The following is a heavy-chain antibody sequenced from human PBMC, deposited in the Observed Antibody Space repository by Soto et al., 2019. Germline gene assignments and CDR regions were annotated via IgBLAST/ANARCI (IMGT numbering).Heavy chain of an antibody. CDR2: ISGSGGTK. Sequence: QLSESGGGLVQPGGSLRLSCAASGFTFNSYAMTWVRQAPGRGLEWVSAISGSGGTKKYAESVVGRFSISRDNAKNTVFLQMNSLRAEDTAVYYCAKKYYDDSVGYYSRDAADIWGQGTTVTVSS. D-gene: IGHD3-22*01. CDR3: AKKYYDDSVGYYSRDAADI. J-gene: IGHJ3*02. CDR1: GFTFNSYA. V-gene: IGHV3-23*01.